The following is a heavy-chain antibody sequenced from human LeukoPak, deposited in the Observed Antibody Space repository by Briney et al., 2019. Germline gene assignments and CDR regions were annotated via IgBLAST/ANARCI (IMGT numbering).Heavy chain of an antibody. CDR2: ISSNGGST. Sequence: GGSLRLSCAASGFTFSSYAMHWVRQAPGKGLEYVSAISSNGGSTYYANSVKGRFTISRDNSKNTLYLQMGSLRAEDMAVYYCARDGRYCSSTSWGCYMDVWGKGTTVTVSS. CDR3: ARDGRYCSSTSWGCYMDV. CDR1: GFTFSSYA. V-gene: IGHV3-64*01. J-gene: IGHJ6*03. D-gene: IGHD2-2*01.